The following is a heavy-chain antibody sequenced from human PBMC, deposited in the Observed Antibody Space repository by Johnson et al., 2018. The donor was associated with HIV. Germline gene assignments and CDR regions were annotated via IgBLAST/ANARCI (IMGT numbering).Heavy chain of an antibody. V-gene: IGHV3-30*02. J-gene: IGHJ3*02. CDR2: IRYDGNNK. CDR3: GALAGIVSAFDI. Sequence: QVQVVESGGGVVQPGGSLRLSCAASGFIFSTYGMHWVRQAPGKGLEWVAFIRYDGNNKYYADFVKGRFTISRDNSKNTLYLQMNSLRAEDTAVYYCGALAGIVSAFDIWGQGTMVTVSS. CDR1: GFIFSTYG. D-gene: IGHD2/OR15-2a*01.